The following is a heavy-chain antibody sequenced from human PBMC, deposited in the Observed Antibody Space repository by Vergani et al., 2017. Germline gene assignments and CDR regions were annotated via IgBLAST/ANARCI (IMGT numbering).Heavy chain of an antibody. Sequence: QVQLVESGGGVVQPGRSLRLSCAASGFTFNQYGMHWVRQAPGKGLEWVAVTWYDGNNKQYAVSVKGRFTISRDNSKRTMYLQMNSLRDEDTGVYYCARDLRLLYNRFDPWGQGTLVTVSS. D-gene: IGHD1-14*01. CDR3: ARDLRLLYNRFDP. J-gene: IGHJ5*02. V-gene: IGHV3-33*01. CDR2: TWYDGNNK. CDR1: GFTFNQYG.